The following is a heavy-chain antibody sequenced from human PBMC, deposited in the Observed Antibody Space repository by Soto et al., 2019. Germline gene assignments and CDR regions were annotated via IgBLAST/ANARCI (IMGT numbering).Heavy chain of an antibody. D-gene: IGHD2-15*01. J-gene: IGHJ6*02. CDR1: GGSISRGAYY. CDR3: ARAPIVVVVAATLNYYYYGMDV. V-gene: IGHV4-30-4*01. Sequence: TSETLSLTCTVSGGSISRGAYYWSWIRQPPGKGLEWIGYIYYSGSTYYNPSLKSRVTISVDTSKNQFSLKLSSVTAADTAVYYCARAPIVVVVAATLNYYYYGMDVWGQGTTVTVSS. CDR2: IYYSGST.